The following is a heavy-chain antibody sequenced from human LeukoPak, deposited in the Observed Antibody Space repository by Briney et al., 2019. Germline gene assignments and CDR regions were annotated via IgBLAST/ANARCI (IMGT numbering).Heavy chain of an antibody. CDR1: GGSFSGYY. J-gene: IGHJ4*02. V-gene: IGHV4-34*01. CDR2: INHSGST. Sequence: PSETLSLTCAVYGGSFSGYYWSWIRQPPGKGLEWIGEINHSGSTNYNPSLKSRVTISVNTSKNQFSLKLSSVTAADTAVYYCARALPVEYSSSSHYFDYWGQGTLVTVSS. CDR3: ARALPVEYSSSSHYFDY. D-gene: IGHD6-6*01.